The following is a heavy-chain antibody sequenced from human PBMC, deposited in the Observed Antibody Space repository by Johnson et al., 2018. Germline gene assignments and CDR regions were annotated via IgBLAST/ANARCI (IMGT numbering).Heavy chain of an antibody. J-gene: IGHJ6*03. CDR1: GFTFSSYG. CDR3: ARGWSIFGVVIRSGYMDV. D-gene: IGHD3-3*01. CDR2: ISYDGSNK. Sequence: VQLLETGGGVVQPGRSLRLSCAASGFTFSSYGMHWVRQAPGKGLEWVAVISYDGSNKYYADSVKGRFTISRDNSKNTLYLQMNSLRAGDTAVYYCARGWSIFGVVIRSGYMDVWGKGTTVTVSS. V-gene: IGHV3-30*03.